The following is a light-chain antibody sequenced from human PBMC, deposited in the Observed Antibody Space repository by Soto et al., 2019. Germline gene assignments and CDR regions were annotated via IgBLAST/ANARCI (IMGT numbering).Light chain of an antibody. CDR1: QSVSSSY. V-gene: IGKV3-20*01. CDR3: QQSGSSPLT. J-gene: IGKJ4*01. Sequence: EIVLTQSPGTLSLSPGERATLSCRASQSVSSSYLAWYQQKPGQAPRLLISGASRRTTGIPDRFSGSGSGTDFTLTISRLEPDDFAIYYCQQSGSSPLTFGGGTKVEIK. CDR2: GAS.